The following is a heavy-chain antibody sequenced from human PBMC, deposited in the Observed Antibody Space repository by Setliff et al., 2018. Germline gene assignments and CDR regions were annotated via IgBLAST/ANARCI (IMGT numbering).Heavy chain of an antibody. J-gene: IGHJ5*02. Sequence: ASVKVSCKASGYTFTSYAMHWVRQAPGQRLEWMGWINAGNGNTKYSQKFQGRVTITRDTSASTAYMELSSLRSEDTAVYYCARDRAYSSSWFLWFDPWGQGILVTVSS. CDR3: ARDRAYSSSWFLWFDP. D-gene: IGHD6-13*01. CDR1: GYTFTSYA. V-gene: IGHV1-3*01. CDR2: INAGNGNT.